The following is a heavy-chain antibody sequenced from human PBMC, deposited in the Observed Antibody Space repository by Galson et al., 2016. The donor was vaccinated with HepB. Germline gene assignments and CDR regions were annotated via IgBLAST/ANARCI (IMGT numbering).Heavy chain of an antibody. V-gene: IGHV5-10-1*01. CDR3: ARHVGSCITGSVFDF. CDR1: GYTFDNYW. CDR2: IDLSDSET. D-gene: IGHD1-20*01. J-gene: IGHJ4*02. Sequence: QSGAEVKKPGESLRISCKGSGYTFDNYWISWVRQMPGQGLEWMGRIDLSDSETTFSPSFRGHVTISAEKSIRTAYLQWSSLRASDTALYFCARHVGSCITGSVFDFWGQGTLVTVSS.